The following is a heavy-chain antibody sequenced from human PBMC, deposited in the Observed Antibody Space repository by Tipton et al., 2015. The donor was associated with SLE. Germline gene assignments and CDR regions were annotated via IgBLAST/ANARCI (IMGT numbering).Heavy chain of an antibody. D-gene: IGHD3-10*01. Sequence: TLSLTCTVSGVSISGYYCSWIRQSPGKGLEWIGFIYYDGATKYNPSLKNRVSISIDTSKNQFSLKMTSLTAADTAVYYCTRGHFNSGTFPYYNYYYYMDVWGKGTTVTVSS. V-gene: IGHV4-59*01. CDR2: IYYDGAT. CDR1: GVSISGYY. CDR3: TRGHFNSGTFPYYNYYYYMDV. J-gene: IGHJ6*03.